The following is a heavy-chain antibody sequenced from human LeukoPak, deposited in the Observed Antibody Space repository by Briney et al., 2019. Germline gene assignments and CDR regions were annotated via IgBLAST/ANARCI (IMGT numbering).Heavy chain of an antibody. J-gene: IGHJ4*02. CDR1: GGSISSYY. CDR2: IYTTGST. V-gene: IGHV4-4*07. Sequence: SETLSLTCTVSGGSISSYYWTWIRQPAGKGLEWIGRIYTTGSTNYNPSLNSRVTMSVDTSKNQFSLKLSSVTAAGTAVYSCARQKAVAGKTGFDYWGQGTLVTVSS. D-gene: IGHD6-19*01. CDR3: ARQKAVAGKTGFDY.